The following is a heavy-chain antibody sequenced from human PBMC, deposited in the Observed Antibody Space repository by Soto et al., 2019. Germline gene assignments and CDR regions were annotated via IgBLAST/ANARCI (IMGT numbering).Heavy chain of an antibody. CDR3: ARGDSAAIFDY. CDR1: GGSISSYY. Sequence: QVQLQESGPGLVKPSETLSLTCTVSGGSISSYYWSWIRQPPGKGLEWIGYIYYSGSTNYNPSLKSRATISVDTSKNQFSLKLSSVTAADTAVYYCARGDSAAIFDYWGQGTLVTVSS. CDR2: IYYSGST. V-gene: IGHV4-59*01. J-gene: IGHJ4*02. D-gene: IGHD2-2*01.